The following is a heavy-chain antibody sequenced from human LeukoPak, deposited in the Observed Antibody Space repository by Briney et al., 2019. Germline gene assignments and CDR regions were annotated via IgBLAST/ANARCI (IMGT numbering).Heavy chain of an antibody. J-gene: IGHJ4*02. CDR3: ARGGPDTAMVPPDY. V-gene: IGHV4-31*03. CDR1: GGSISSGGYY. CDR2: IYYSGST. D-gene: IGHD5-18*01. Sequence: SQTLSLTCTVSGGSISSGGYYWSWIRQHPGTGLEWIGYIYYSGSTYYNPSLKSRVTISVDTSKNQFSLKLSSVTAADTAVYYCARGGPDTAMVPPDYWGQGTLVTVSS.